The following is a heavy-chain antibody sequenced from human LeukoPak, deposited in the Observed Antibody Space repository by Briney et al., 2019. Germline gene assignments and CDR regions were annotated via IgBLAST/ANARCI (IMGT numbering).Heavy chain of an antibody. CDR2: TYTGGNS. CDR3: ASHRGDYATGYFDY. CDR1: GFTVSSTH. V-gene: IGHV3-53*05. D-gene: IGHD1-1*01. Sequence: GGSLRLSCAASGFTVSSTHMVWVRQAPGKGLEWVSVTYTGGNSYYAGSVKGRFIISRDISKNTLYLQMNSLRAEDTAVYYCASHRGDYATGYFDYWGQGTLVTVSS. J-gene: IGHJ4*02.